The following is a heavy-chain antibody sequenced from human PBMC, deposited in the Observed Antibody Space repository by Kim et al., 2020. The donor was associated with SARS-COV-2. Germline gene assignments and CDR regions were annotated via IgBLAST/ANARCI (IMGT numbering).Heavy chain of an antibody. CDR1: GFTFSSYG. CDR3: AKAAYYYDSSGYLAPRSGYYYYGMDV. J-gene: IGHJ6*02. D-gene: IGHD3-22*01. Sequence: GGSLRLSCAASGFTFSSYGMHWVRQAPGKGLEWVAVISYDGSNKYYADSVKGRFTISRDNSKNTLYLQMNSLRAEDTAVYYCAKAAYYYDSSGYLAPRSGYYYYGMDVWGQGTTVTVSS. CDR2: ISYDGSNK. V-gene: IGHV3-30*18.